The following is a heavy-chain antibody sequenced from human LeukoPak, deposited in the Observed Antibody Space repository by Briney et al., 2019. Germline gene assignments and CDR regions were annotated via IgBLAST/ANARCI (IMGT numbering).Heavy chain of an antibody. J-gene: IGHJ4*02. CDR1: GFTFSSYA. CDR3: AKNIAAAGTLNY. V-gene: IGHV3-23*01. D-gene: IGHD6-13*01. Sequence: GGSLRLSCAASGFTFSSYAMNWVRQAPGKGVGWGSTISARGDITYYADSVKGRFTISRDNSKNTLYLQMNSLRAEDTAVYYCAKNIAAAGTLNYWGQGTLVTVSS. CDR2: ISARGDIT.